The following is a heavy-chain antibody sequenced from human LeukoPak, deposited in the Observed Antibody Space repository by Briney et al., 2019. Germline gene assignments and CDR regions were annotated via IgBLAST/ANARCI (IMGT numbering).Heavy chain of an antibody. J-gene: IGHJ4*02. V-gene: IGHV3-NL1*01. CDR3: AKDPRRYSRTGGYFDY. D-gene: IGHD6-13*01. Sequence: GGSLRLSCAASGFTFDDYAMHWVRQAPGKGLEWVSFIYSGGSTQYSDSVKGRFTISRDNSKNTLYLQMNSLRAEDTAVYYCAKDPRRYSRTGGYFDYWGQGTLVTVSS. CDR1: GFTFDDYA. CDR2: IYSGGST.